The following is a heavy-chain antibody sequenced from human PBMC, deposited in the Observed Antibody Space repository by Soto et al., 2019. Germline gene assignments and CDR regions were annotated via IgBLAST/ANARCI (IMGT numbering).Heavy chain of an antibody. V-gene: IGHV3-33*01. Sequence: GGSLRLSCAASGFTFSSYGMHWVRQAPGKGLEWVAVIWYDGSNKYYADSVKGRFTISRDNSKNTLYLQMNSLRAEDTAVYYCAREHKKITMIVVAPDYWGQGTLVTVSS. CDR3: AREHKKITMIVVAPDY. CDR2: IWYDGSNK. D-gene: IGHD3-22*01. CDR1: GFTFSSYG. J-gene: IGHJ4*02.